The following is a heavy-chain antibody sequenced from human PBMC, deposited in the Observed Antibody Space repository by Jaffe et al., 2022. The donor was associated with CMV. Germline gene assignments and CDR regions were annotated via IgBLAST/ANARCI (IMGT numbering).Heavy chain of an antibody. CDR3: AVEEVQNCSSTSCYAGNNWFDP. CDR2: IYHSGST. J-gene: IGHJ5*02. Sequence: QVQLQESGPGLVKPSGTLSLTCAVSGGSISSSNWWSWVRQPPGKGLEWIGEIYHSGSTNYNPSLKSRVTISVDKSKNQFSLKLSSVTAADTAVYYCAVEEVQNCSSTSCYAGNNWFDPWGQGTLVTVSS. V-gene: IGHV4-4*02. CDR1: GGSISSSNW. D-gene: IGHD2-2*01.